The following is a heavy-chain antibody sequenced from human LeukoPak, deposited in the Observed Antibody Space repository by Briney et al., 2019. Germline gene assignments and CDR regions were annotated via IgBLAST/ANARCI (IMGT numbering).Heavy chain of an antibody. V-gene: IGHV3-23*03. CDR1: GFTFSSYA. Sequence: PGGSLRLSCAASGFTFSSYAMSWVRQAPGKGLEWVSVIYSGGSTYYADSVKGRFTISRDNSKNTLYLQMNSLRAEDTAVYYCAKYGIEVAGKALPDWWGQGTLVTVSS. J-gene: IGHJ4*02. CDR2: IYSGGST. CDR3: AKYGIEVAGKALPDW. D-gene: IGHD6-19*01.